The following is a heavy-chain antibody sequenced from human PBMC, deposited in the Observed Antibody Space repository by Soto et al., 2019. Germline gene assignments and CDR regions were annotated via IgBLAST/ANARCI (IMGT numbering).Heavy chain of an antibody. CDR2: VRGNGDPP. Sequence: GGSLRLSCSASGLTLSSYAMHWVRQAPGKGLAYVSSVRGNGDPPFSADSVQGRFTISRDNSKNTLYLQMSSLSADDTAVYYCVKSRGGNNFDFFDWGQGALVTVSS. D-gene: IGHD5-12*01. V-gene: IGHV3-64D*06. J-gene: IGHJ4*02. CDR1: GLTLSSYA. CDR3: VKSRGGNNFDFFD.